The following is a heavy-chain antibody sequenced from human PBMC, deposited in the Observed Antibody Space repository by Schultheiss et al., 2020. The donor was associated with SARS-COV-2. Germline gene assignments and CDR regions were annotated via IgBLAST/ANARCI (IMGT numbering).Heavy chain of an antibody. CDR3: ARDRRYDQGGYQLLPYYYYYYMDV. CDR2: ISSSSSYI. J-gene: IGHJ6*03. D-gene: IGHD2-2*01. V-gene: IGHV3-21*01. CDR1: GFTFSNAW. Sequence: GGSLRLSCAASGFTFSNAWMSWVRQAPGKGLEWVSSISSSSSYIYYADSVKGRFTISRDNSKNSLYLQMNSLRAEDTAVYYCARDRRYDQGGYQLLPYYYYYYMDVWGKGTTVTVSS.